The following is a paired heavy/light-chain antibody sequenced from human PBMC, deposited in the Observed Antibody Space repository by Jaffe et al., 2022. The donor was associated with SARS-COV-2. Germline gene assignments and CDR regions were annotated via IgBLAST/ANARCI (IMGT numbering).Heavy chain of an antibody. J-gene: IGHJ5*01. D-gene: IGHD3-3*01. Sequence: QVQLVQSGAEVKKPGASVKVSCKASGYTFTSYAMHWVRQAPGQRPEWMGWINAGNGNTKYSQKFQDRVTITRDTSASTAYMEMSSLRFEDTAVYYCARGVEGFNDFWSGYRLPAHWFDSWGQGTLVTVSS. V-gene: IGHV1-3*01. CDR3: ARGVEGFNDFWSGYRLPAHWFDS. CDR2: INAGNGNT. CDR1: GYTFTSYA.
Light chain of an antibody. V-gene: IGKV1-39*01. J-gene: IGKJ2*02. CDR1: QTISSY. CDR2: AAS. CDR3: QQGYSSPGT. Sequence: DIQMTQSPSSLSASVGDRVTITCRASQTISSYLNWYQQKPGKAPKLLIYAASSLQSGVPSRFSGSGFGTDFTLTISSLQPEDFATYYCQQGYSSPGTFGQGTKLDIK.